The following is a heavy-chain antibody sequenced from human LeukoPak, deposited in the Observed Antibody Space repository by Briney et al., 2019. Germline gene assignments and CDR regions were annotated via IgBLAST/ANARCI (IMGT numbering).Heavy chain of an antibody. CDR1: GFTFSSYA. V-gene: IGHV3-23*01. D-gene: IGHD2-8*01. CDR2: LRAGGRDT. Sequence: QPGVSLRLSCGASGFTFSSYAMSWVRQAPGKGREWVSALRAGGRDTYYADSVKGRFTISRDNSKNTLYLQMNSLRAEDTAVYYCAKEVPPDEGSTLVYIDYWGQGTLVTVSS. CDR3: AKEVPPDEGSTLVYIDY. J-gene: IGHJ4*02.